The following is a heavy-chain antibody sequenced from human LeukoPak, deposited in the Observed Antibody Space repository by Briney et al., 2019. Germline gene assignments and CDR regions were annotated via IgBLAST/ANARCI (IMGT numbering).Heavy chain of an antibody. CDR3: ARDMYYYDSSGYYC. D-gene: IGHD3-22*01. V-gene: IGHV3-21*01. CDR1: GFTFSSYG. Sequence: GGTLRLSCAASGFTFSSYGMSWVRQAPGQGLEWVSAISGSSSCIYYADSVKGRFTISRDNAKNSLYLQMNSLRAEDTAVYYCARDMYYYDSSGYYCWGPGTLVTVSS. J-gene: IGHJ4*02. CDR2: ISGSSSCI.